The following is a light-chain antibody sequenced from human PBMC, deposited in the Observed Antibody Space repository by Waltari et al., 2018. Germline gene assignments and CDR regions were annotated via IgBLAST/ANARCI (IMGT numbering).Light chain of an antibody. CDR3: QQRSNWFT. CDR2: DAS. CDR1: QSVRSY. V-gene: IGKV3-11*01. J-gene: IGKJ4*01. Sequence: EIVLTQSPATLSLSPGERATLSCRASQSVRSYLAWYQQKPGQAPRLLIYDASNRATGIPARFSGSGSGTDFTLTISSLEPEDFAVYYCQQRSNWFTFGGGTKVEIK.